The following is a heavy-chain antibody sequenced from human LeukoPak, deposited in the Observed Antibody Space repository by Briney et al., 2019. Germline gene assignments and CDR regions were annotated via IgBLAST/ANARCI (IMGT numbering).Heavy chain of an antibody. CDR2: IYYSGST. Sequence: SETLSLTCTVSGGSISSYYWSWIRQPPGKGLEWIGYIYYSGSTNYNPSLKSRVTISVDTSKNQFSLKLSSVTAADTAVYYCARVKYYDFLRGNNWFDPWGQGTLVTVSS. CDR1: GGSISSYY. CDR3: ARVKYYDFLRGNNWFDP. D-gene: IGHD3-3*01. J-gene: IGHJ5*02. V-gene: IGHV4-59*01.